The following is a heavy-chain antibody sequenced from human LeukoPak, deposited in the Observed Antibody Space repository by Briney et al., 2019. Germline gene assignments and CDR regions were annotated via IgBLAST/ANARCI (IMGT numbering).Heavy chain of an antibody. D-gene: IGHD6-19*01. V-gene: IGHV3-23*01. Sequence: GGSLRLSCAASGFTFGSYAMSWVSQAPGKELEWVSSISSRGGSTYYADSVKGRFTISRDNSKNTLYLQMNSLRAEDTAVYYCARGSGWPYYFDYWGQGTLVTVSS. CDR3: ARGSGWPYYFDY. J-gene: IGHJ4*02. CDR2: ISSRGGST. CDR1: GFTFGSYA.